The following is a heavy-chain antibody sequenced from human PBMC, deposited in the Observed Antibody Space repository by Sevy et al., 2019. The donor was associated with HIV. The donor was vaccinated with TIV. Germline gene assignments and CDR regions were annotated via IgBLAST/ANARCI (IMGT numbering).Heavy chain of an antibody. D-gene: IGHD5-18*01. CDR1: RFTVNNNY. CDR2: IYSDATT. J-gene: IGHJ4*02. CDR3: ARGKTGYGYALSY. Sequence: GGSLRLSCAASRFTVNNNYMTWVRQAPGKGLEGISIIYSDATTYHADSVKDRFNISRDNYKNMLYLQMNNLRVEDTAVYYCARGKTGYGYALSYWGQGTLVTVSS. V-gene: IGHV3-66*01.